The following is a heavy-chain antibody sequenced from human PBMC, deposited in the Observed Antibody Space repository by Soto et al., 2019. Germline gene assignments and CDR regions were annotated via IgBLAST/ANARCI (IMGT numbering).Heavy chain of an antibody. V-gene: IGHV4-31*03. CDR2: IYYSGST. CDR3: ARGTDYYDSSGPLGVGWFDP. J-gene: IGHJ5*02. Sequence: TLSLTCTVSGGSMSSGGYYWSWIRQHPGKGLEWIGYIYYSGSTYYNPSLKSRVTISVDTSKNQFSLKLSSVTAADTAVYYCARGTDYYDSSGPLGVGWFDPWGQGTLVTVSS. D-gene: IGHD3-22*01. CDR1: GGSMSSGGYY.